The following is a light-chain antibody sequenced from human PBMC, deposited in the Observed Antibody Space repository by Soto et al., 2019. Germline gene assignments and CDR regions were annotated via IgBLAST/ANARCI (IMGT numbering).Light chain of an antibody. Sequence: EIVLTQSPGTLSLSPGERATLSCRASQSVSSSYLAWYQQKPGQVPSLLIYGASRRSTGIPASFSGSGSGIDLTLTNIRLEREVLAVYCGQQYGSWFGQGTKVEIK. J-gene: IGKJ1*01. V-gene: IGKV3-20*01. CDR3: QQYGSW. CDR1: QSVSSSY. CDR2: GAS.